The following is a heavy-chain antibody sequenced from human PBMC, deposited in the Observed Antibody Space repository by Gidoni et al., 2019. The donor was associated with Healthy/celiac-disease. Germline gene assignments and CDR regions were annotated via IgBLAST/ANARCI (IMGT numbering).Heavy chain of an antibody. CDR1: AGSVSGYY. D-gene: IGHD2-21*02. J-gene: IGHJ1*01. Sequence: QVQLQQWRPGLLKPSETLSLTCPVNAGSVSGYYWSWIRQPPGKGLEWIGEINHSGSTNYNPSLKSRFTISLDTSKNQFSLKLSSVTAADTAVYYCARGVVVTPGYFQHWGQGTLVTVSS. V-gene: IGHV4-34*01. CDR2: INHSGST. CDR3: ARGVVVTPGYFQH.